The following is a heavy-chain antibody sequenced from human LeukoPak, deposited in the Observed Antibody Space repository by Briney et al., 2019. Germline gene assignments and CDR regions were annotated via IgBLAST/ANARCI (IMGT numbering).Heavy chain of an antibody. CDR2: IWYDGSNK. CDR3: ARENPATARLFDY. D-gene: IGHD2-21*02. Sequence: GGSLRLSCAASGFTFSSYGMHWVRQAPGKGLEWVAVIWYDGSNKYYADSVKGRFTISRDNSKNTLYLQMNSLRAEDTAVYYCARENPATARLFDYWGQGTLVTVSS. V-gene: IGHV3-33*01. CDR1: GFTFSSYG. J-gene: IGHJ4*02.